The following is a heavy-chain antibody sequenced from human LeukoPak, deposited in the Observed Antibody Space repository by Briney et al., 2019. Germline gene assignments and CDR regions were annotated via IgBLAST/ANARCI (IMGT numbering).Heavy chain of an antibody. V-gene: IGHV3-7*01. CDR2: IKQDGSKK. D-gene: IGHD3-22*01. CDR3: ARDTSSASSSSYFVALDM. CDR1: GFTFGNDW. J-gene: IGHJ3*02. Sequence: GGSLRLSCATSGFTFGNDWMTWVRQAPGKGLEWVANIKQDGSKKYYVDSVKGRFTISRDNSKNSLFLQMNSLRAEDTAIYYCARDTSSASSSSYFVALDMWGQGTMVTVSS.